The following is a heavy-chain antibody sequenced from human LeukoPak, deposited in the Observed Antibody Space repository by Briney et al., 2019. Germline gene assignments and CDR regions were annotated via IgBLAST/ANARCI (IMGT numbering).Heavy chain of an antibody. V-gene: IGHV3-30*03. CDR3: ARMYSSGWYIGAFDV. D-gene: IGHD6-19*01. CDR2: VSHDGNIK. J-gene: IGHJ3*01. Sequence: GRSLRLSCAASGFTFSSYSMDWVRQAPGKGLEWVTAVSHDGNIKEYVDSVKGRFTVSRDNSRNTLYLQMNSLRVGDTAIYYCARMYSSGWYIGAFDVWGQGTMVTVSS. CDR1: GFTFSSYS.